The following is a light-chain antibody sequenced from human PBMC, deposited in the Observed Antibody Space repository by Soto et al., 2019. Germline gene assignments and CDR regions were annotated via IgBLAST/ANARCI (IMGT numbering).Light chain of an antibody. CDR3: QQYYSYPSYT. CDR1: QGISSY. J-gene: IGKJ2*01. Sequence: AIRMTQSPSSLSASTGDRVTITCRASQGISSYLAWYQQKPGKAPKLLIYAASTLQSGVPSRFNGGGNRTAFTLTISCLQSEDFATYACQQYYSYPSYTFGQRTKLEIK. V-gene: IGKV1-8*01. CDR2: AAS.